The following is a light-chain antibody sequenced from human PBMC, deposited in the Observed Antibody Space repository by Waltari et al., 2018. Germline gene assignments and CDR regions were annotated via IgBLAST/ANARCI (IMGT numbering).Light chain of an antibody. CDR2: EDN. CDR1: SGSIASNY. J-gene: IGLJ3*02. CDR3: QSYDSSNLWV. Sequence: NFMLTQPHSVSESPGKTITISCTRSSGSIASNYVQGYRHRPGVAPTTVIYEDNQRPSGVPDRFSGSIDSSSNSASLTISGLKTEDEADYYCQSYDSSNLWVFGGATKLTVL. V-gene: IGLV6-57*03.